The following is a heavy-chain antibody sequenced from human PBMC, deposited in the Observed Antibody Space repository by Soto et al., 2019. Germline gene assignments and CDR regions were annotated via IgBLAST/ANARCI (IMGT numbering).Heavy chain of an antibody. J-gene: IGHJ4*02. CDR1: GFSLSTYQVG. Sequence: QITLKESGPTLVKPTQTLTLTCTFSGFSLSTYQVGVGWIRQPPGKALEWLALIYWDDNKHYSPSLRNRLTITKNTSKNQVVLTMTNMDPVDTGTYYCARQYGPFDYWGQGTLVTVSS. D-gene: IGHD3-10*01. V-gene: IGHV2-5*02. CDR3: ARQYGPFDY. CDR2: IYWDDNK.